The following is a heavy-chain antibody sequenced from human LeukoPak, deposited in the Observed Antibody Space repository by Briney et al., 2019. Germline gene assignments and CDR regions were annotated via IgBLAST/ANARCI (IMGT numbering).Heavy chain of an antibody. CDR3: ARDGGYYSPFDY. CDR2: IYYSGST. Sequence: SETLSLTCTVSGGSISSYYWSWIRQPPGKGLEWIGYIYYSGSTNYNPSLKSRVTISVDTSKNQFSLKLSSVTVADTAVYYCARDGGYYSPFDYWGQGTLVTVSS. V-gene: IGHV4-59*01. D-gene: IGHD3-22*01. CDR1: GGSISSYY. J-gene: IGHJ4*02.